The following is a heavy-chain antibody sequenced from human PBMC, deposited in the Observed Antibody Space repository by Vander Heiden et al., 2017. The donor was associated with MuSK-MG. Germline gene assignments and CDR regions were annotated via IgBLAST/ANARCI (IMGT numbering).Heavy chain of an antibody. V-gene: IGHV5-51*01. CDR1: GYTFSTSW. D-gene: IGHD4-17*01. CDR3: ARRTTGFQH. CDR2: IYPADSET. Sequence: EVQLVQSGAEVKKPGESLTISCKGSGYTFSTSWIGWVRQMPGKGLEWMGIIYPADSETRYSPSFQGQVAISGDKSISTAYLQWSSLKASDTSIYYGARRTTGFQHWGQGTLVPVS. J-gene: IGHJ1*01.